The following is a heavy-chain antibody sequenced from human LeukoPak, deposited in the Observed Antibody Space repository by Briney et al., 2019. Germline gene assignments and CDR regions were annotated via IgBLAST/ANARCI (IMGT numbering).Heavy chain of an antibody. CDR2: IIPIFGTA. V-gene: IGHV1-69*05. D-gene: IGHD3-10*01. CDR1: GGTFSSYA. CDR3: GTRYYGSGADY. Sequence: SVKVSCKASGGTFSSYAISWVRQAPGHGLEWMGRIIPIFGTANYAQKFQGRVTITTDESTSTAYMELSSLRSEDTAVYYCGTRYYGSGADYWGQGTLVTVSS. J-gene: IGHJ4*02.